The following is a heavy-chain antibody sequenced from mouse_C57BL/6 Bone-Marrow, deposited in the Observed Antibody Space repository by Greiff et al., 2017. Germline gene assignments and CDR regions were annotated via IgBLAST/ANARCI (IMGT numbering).Heavy chain of an antibody. CDR3: ARRGVAY. V-gene: IGHV1-64*01. Sequence: QVQLQQPGAELVKPGASVKLSCKASGYTFTSYWMHWVKQRPGQGLEWIGVIHPNSGSTNYNEKFKGKATMTVDKSSSTAYLQLSSLTSEDTAVYYCARRGVAYWCQGTLVTVSA. CDR2: IHPNSGST. CDR1: GYTFTSYW. J-gene: IGHJ3*01.